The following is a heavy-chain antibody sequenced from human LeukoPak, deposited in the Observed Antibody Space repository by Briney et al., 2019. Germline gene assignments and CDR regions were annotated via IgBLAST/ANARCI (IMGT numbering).Heavy chain of an antibody. CDR1: GYSFTTYA. J-gene: IGHJ4*02. Sequence: VSVKVSCKASGYSFTTYAMNWVRQAPGQGLEWMGWINTNTGNPTYAQDFTGRFVFSLDTSVSTAYLQISSLKAEDTAVYYCARVPTPYSSDSSGYPDYWGQGTLVTVSS. CDR3: ARVPTPYSSDSSGYPDY. CDR2: INTNTGNP. V-gene: IGHV7-4-1*02. D-gene: IGHD3-22*01.